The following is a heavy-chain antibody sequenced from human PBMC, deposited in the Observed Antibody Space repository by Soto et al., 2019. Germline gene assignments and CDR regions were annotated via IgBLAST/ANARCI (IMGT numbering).Heavy chain of an antibody. Sequence: NPSETPSLTCSASGYSISRGYYWGWIRQPPGKGLEWIGSFYHGGSTYYNPSLKSRVTISVDTSKNQFSLKLSFVPAADTAVYFFARGAITIFGLLKNKSICCDPWCKGTLVTVSS. V-gene: IGHV4-38-2*02. CDR3: ARGAITIFGLLKNKSICCDP. CDR2: FYHGGST. D-gene: IGHD3-3*01. J-gene: IGHJ5*02. CDR1: GYSISRGYY.